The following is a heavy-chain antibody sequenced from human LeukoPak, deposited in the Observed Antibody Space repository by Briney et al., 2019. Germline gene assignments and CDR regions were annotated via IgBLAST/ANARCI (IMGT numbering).Heavy chain of an antibody. J-gene: IGHJ3*02. CDR3: TRARIQLWSDAFDI. D-gene: IGHD5-18*01. CDR1: GFTFGDYA. Sequence: GGSLRLSCTASGFTFGDYAMSWVRQAPGKGLEWVGFIRSKACGGTTEYAASVKGRFTIPRDDSKSIAYLQMNSLKTEDTAVYYCTRARIQLWSDAFDIWGQGTMVTVSS. CDR2: IRSKACGGTT. V-gene: IGHV3-49*04.